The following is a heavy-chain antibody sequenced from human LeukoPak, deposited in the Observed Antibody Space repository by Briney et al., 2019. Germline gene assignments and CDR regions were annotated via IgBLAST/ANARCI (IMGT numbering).Heavy chain of an antibody. CDR2: MNPNSGNT. CDR1: GYTLTELS. V-gene: IGHV1-8*03. Sequence: ASVKVSCKVSGYTLTELSMHWVRQAPGKGLEWMGWMNPNSGNTGYAQKFQGRVTITRNTSISTAYMELSSLRSEDTAVYYCARVIGTGIDYWGQGTLVTVSS. J-gene: IGHJ4*02. CDR3: ARVIGTGIDY. D-gene: IGHD7-27*01.